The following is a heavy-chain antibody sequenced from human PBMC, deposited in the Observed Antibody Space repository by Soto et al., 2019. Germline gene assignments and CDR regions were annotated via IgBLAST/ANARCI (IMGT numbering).Heavy chain of an antibody. CDR1: GFTFDDYA. D-gene: IGHD2-15*01. CDR2: ISWNSGSI. Sequence: PGGSLRLSCAASGFTFDDYAMHWVRQAPGKGLEWVSGISWNSGSIGYADSVKGRFTISRDNAKNSLYLHMNSLRAEDTALYYCAKDRAATRADAFDIWGQGTMVSVSS. J-gene: IGHJ3*02. CDR3: AKDRAATRADAFDI. V-gene: IGHV3-9*01.